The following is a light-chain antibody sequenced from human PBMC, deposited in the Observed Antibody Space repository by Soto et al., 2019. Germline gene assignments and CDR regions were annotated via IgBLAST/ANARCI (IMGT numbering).Light chain of an antibody. J-gene: IGKJ1*01. V-gene: IGKV1-39*01. CDR1: PSISTY. Sequence: DIQMTQSPSSLSASVGGRVTITCPASPSISTYLNWYHQKPGKAPKLLIYAASSLQSGVPSRFSGSGSGTDFALTISSLQPEDFATYYCQQTYNTPWTFGQGTKVDI. CDR3: QQTYNTPWT. CDR2: AAS.